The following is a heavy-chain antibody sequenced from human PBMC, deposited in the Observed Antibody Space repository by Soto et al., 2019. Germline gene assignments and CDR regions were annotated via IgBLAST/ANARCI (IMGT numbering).Heavy chain of an antibody. J-gene: IGHJ5*02. CDR1: GHLFNNHW. CDR3: ARGYFDSGHGYDL. V-gene: IGHV5-51*01. Sequence: PVESLKISCKGPGHLFNNHWICCCLQTPGKGLEWMGLIFTRDSETKTSPSFQGHVSFSVDNSINTVYLQWTSLKTTDTGIYFCARGYFDSGHGYDLWGQGTLVTVSS. CDR2: IFTRDSET. D-gene: IGHD3-10*01.